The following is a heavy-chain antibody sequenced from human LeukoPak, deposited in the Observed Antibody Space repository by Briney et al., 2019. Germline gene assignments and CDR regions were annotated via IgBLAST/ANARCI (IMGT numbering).Heavy chain of an antibody. CDR3: AKYIVGGATRFRWFDP. J-gene: IGHJ5*02. V-gene: IGHV3-30*18. CDR2: ISYDGTNK. D-gene: IGHD1-26*01. Sequence: PGRSLRLSCAASGFTFSSYGMHWVRQAPGKGLEWVAVISYDGTNKYYADSVKGRFTISRDNSKNTLHVQMNSLRAEDTAIYYCAKYIVGGATRFRWFDPWGQGTLVTVSS. CDR1: GFTFSSYG.